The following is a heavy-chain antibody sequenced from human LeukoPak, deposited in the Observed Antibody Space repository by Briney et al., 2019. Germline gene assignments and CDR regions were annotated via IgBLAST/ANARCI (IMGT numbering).Heavy chain of an antibody. V-gene: IGHV3-74*01. CDR2: ISGDGNNT. J-gene: IGHJ5*02. Sequence: GGSLRLSCAASGFPLSTYWMHWVRQAPGQGLVWVSRISGDGNNTNYADSVKGRFTISRDDAKNTLYLQMNSLRAEDTAMYYCARITMVRGRAPWGQGTLVTVSS. CDR1: GFPLSTYW. CDR3: ARITMVRGRAP. D-gene: IGHD3-10*01.